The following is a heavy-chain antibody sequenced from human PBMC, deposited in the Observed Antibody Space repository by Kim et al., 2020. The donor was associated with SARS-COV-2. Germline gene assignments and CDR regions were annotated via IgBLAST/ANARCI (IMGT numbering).Heavy chain of an antibody. V-gene: IGHV4-39*01. Sequence: SETLSLTCTVSGGSISSSSYYWGWIRQPPGKGLEWIGSIYYSVSTYYNPSLKSRVTISVDTSKNQFSLKLSSVTAADTAVYYCASTPWLRGAFDYWGQGTLVTVSS. CDR3: ASTPWLRGAFDY. CDR1: GGSISSSSYY. J-gene: IGHJ4*02. D-gene: IGHD2-15*01. CDR2: IYYSVST.